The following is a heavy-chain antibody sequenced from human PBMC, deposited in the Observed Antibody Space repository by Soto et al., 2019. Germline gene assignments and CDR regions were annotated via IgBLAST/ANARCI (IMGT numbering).Heavy chain of an antibody. CDR3: ARGLGLRVIRESPFDH. J-gene: IGHJ4*02. D-gene: IGHD3-16*01. CDR2: IYYSGST. V-gene: IGHV4-30-4*01. CDR1: AGSISSGDYY. Sequence: QVQLQESGPGLVKPSQTLSLTCTVSAGSISSGDYYWTWIRQPPGKGLEWIGYIYYSGSTYYNPSLXSXVXIPXDTSKNQFSLKLSSVTAADTAVYYCARGLGLRVIRESPFDHWGQGTLVTVSS.